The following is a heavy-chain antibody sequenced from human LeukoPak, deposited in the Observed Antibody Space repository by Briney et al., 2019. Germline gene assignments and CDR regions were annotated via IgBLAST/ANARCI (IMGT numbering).Heavy chain of an antibody. J-gene: IGHJ5*02. CDR3: ARGNDPITMVRGVFDP. Sequence: GASVKVSCKASGGTFSSYAISWVRQAPGQGLEWMGGIIPIFGTANYAQKFQGRVTITADESTSTAYMELSSLRSEDTAVCYCARGNDPITMVRGVFDPWGQGTLVTVSS. V-gene: IGHV1-69*13. D-gene: IGHD3-10*01. CDR1: GGTFSSYA. CDR2: IIPIFGTA.